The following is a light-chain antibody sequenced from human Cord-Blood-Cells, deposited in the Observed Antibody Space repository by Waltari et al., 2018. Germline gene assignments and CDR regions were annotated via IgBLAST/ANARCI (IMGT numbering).Light chain of an antibody. CDR1: SSDVGSYNL. J-gene: IGLJ2*01. V-gene: IGLV2-23*02. CDR2: EVS. Sequence: QSALTQPASVSGSPGPPITISCTGTSSDVGSYNLVSWYQQHPGKAPKLMIYEVSKRPSGVSNRFSGSKSGNTASLTISGLQAEDEADYYCCSYAGSSTYVVFGGGTKLTVL. CDR3: CSYAGSSTYVV.